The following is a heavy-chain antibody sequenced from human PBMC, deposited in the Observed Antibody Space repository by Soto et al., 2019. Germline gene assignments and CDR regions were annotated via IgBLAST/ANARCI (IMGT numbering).Heavy chain of an antibody. CDR2: ISSSSSYI. CDR3: ARDWNPYSSSPNWVDY. V-gene: IGHV3-21*01. D-gene: IGHD6-6*01. CDR1: GFTFSSYS. Sequence: GGSLRFSCAASGFTFSSYSMNWVRQAPGKGLEWVSSISSSSSYIYYADSVKGRFTISRDNAKNSLYLQMNSLRAEDTAVYYCARDWNPYSSSPNWVDYWGQGTLVTVSS. J-gene: IGHJ4*02.